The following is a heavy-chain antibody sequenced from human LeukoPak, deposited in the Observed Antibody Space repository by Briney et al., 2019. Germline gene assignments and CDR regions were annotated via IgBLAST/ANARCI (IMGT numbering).Heavy chain of an antibody. CDR1: GVSISSSSYY. V-gene: IGHV4-39*07. J-gene: IGHJ6*03. CDR3: ARVFDSGSQAYFYYMDV. Sequence: PSETLSLTCTVSGVSISSSSYYWGWVRQPPGKGLEWIGSIYYSGSTYYNPSLKSRVTMSVDTSKNQFSLKVSSVTAADTAVYYCARVFDSGSQAYFYYMDVWGKGTTVTIFS. D-gene: IGHD3-10*01. CDR2: IYYSGST.